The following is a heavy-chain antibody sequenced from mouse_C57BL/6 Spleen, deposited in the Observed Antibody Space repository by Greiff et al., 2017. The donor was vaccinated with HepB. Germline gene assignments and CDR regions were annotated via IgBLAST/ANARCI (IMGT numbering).Heavy chain of an antibody. CDR3: ARTGEAYDYYPVAY. Sequence: VKLMESGPGLVAPSQSLSITCTVSGFSLTSYAISWVRQPPGKGLEWLGVIWTGGGTNYNSALKSRLSISKDNSKSQVFLKMNSLQTDDTARYYCARTGEAYDYYPVAYWGQGTLVTVSA. J-gene: IGHJ3*01. CDR1: GFSLTSYA. CDR2: IWTGGGT. D-gene: IGHD2-4*01. V-gene: IGHV2-9-1*01.